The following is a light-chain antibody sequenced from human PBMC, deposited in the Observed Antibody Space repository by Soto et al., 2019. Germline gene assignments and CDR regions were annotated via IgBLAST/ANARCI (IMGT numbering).Light chain of an antibody. CDR2: AAS. V-gene: IGKV1-39*01. CDR1: QSISSW. CDR3: QQTYNTPPWT. Sequence: DIQMTQSPSTLSASVGDRVTITCRASQSISSWLAWYQQKPGKAPKVLIYAASTSQSGVPSRFSGSGSGTDFTLTISSLQPEDFATYFCQQTYNTPPWTFGQGTKVDIK. J-gene: IGKJ1*01.